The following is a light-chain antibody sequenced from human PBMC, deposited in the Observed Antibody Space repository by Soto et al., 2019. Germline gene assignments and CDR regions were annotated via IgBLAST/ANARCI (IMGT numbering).Light chain of an antibody. CDR1: QSVSSN. Sequence: EIMWTQPPGTLSLSPGERATLSCRASQSVSSNNLAWYQQRPGQAPRLLIYGASSRATGIPDRFSGSGSGTEFTLTISSLQSEDFAIYYCQQYKNWPAITFGQGTRLEI. CDR2: GAS. V-gene: IGKV3D-15*01. J-gene: IGKJ5*01. CDR3: QQYKNWPAIT.